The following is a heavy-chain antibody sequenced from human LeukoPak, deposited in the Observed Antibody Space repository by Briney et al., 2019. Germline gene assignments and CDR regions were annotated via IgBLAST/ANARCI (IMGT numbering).Heavy chain of an antibody. CDR3: AKVPGLGFSDWLSGAFDI. V-gene: IGHV3-30*18. Sequence: GGSLGLSCAASGFTFSSFGLHRVRQPPGQGLVCIASISNDGSEKYYADSVKGRFTSSRDNSKNTLYLQMHSLRAEDTAVYHCAKVPGLGFSDWLSGAFDIWGQGTMVTVSS. J-gene: IGHJ3*02. CDR2: ISNDGSEK. CDR1: GFTFSSFG. D-gene: IGHD3-9*01.